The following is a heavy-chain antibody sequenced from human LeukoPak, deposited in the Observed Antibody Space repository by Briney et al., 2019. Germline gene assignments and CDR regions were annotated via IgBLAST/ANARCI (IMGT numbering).Heavy chain of an antibody. Sequence: SQTLSLTCTVSGGSISSGDYYWSWIRQPPGKGLEWIGYIYYSGSTYDNPSLKSRVTISVDTSKNQFSLKLSSVTAADTAVYHCAREYYYDSSGYYHRRAFDIWGQGTMVTVSS. J-gene: IGHJ3*02. V-gene: IGHV4-30-4*08. D-gene: IGHD3-22*01. CDR2: IYYSGST. CDR1: GGSISSGDYY. CDR3: AREYYYDSSGYYHRRAFDI.